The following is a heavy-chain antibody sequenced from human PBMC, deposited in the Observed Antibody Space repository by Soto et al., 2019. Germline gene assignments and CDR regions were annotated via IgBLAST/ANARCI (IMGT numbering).Heavy chain of an antibody. V-gene: IGHV4-59*08. CDR3: ARIETAMVSSVTGRYYYYYYYMDV. D-gene: IGHD5-18*01. CDR1: GGSISSYY. J-gene: IGHJ6*03. CDR2: IYYSGST. Sequence: PSETLSLTCTVSGGSISSYYWSWIRQPPGKGLEWIGYIYYSGSTNYNPSLKSRVTISVDTSKNQFSLKLSSVTAADTTVYYCARIETAMVSSVTGRYYYYYYYMDVWGKGTTVTVSS.